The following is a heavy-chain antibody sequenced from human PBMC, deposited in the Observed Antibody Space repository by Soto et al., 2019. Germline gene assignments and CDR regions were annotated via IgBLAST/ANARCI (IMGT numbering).Heavy chain of an antibody. J-gene: IGHJ3*02. CDR3: ARGGVDTAMVTDAFDI. CDR2: INPSGGST. CDR1: GYTFTSYY. Sequence: QVQLVQSGAEVKKPGASVKVSCKASGYTFTSYYMHWVRQAPGQGLEWMGIINPSGGSTSYAQKFQGRVTMTRDTSTSTVYMELSSLRSEDTAVYYCARGGVDTAMVTDAFDIWGQGTMVTVSS. V-gene: IGHV1-46*01. D-gene: IGHD5-18*01.